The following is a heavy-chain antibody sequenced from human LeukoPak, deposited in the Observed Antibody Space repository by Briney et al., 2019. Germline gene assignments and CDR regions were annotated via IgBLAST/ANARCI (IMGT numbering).Heavy chain of an antibody. D-gene: IGHD1-20*01. J-gene: IGHJ5*02. V-gene: IGHV1-24*01. CDR3: ATADSITGTPGRTWFDP. Sequence: ASVKVSCKVSGYTLTELSMHWVRQAPGKGLEWMGGFDPEDGETIYAQKFQGRVTMTEDTSTDTAYMELSSLRSEDTAVYYCATADSITGTPGRTWFDPWGQGTLVTVSS. CDR2: FDPEDGET. CDR1: GYTLTELS.